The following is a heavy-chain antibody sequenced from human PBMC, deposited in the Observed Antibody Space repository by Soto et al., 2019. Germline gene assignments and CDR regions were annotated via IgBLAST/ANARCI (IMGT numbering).Heavy chain of an antibody. J-gene: IGHJ5*02. CDR2: INHSGGV. D-gene: IGHD2-21*02. V-gene: IGHV4-39*07. Sequence: SETLSLTCTVSGGSISSSSYYWGWIRQSPGKGLEWIGEINHSGGVNYNPSLKSRVTISVDTSKNQVSLNLRSVTAADTSVYYCWRGISHRGVVTGATRFDPWGQGTLVTVSS. CDR3: WRGISHRGVVTGATRFDP. CDR1: GGSISSSSYY.